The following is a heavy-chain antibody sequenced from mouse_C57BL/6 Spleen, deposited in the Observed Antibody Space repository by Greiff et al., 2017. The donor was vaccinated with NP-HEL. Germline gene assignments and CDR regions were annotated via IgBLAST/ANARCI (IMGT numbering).Heavy chain of an antibody. V-gene: IGHV1-52*01. Sequence: QVHVKQPGAELVRPGSSVKLSCKASGYTFTSYWMHWVKQRPIQGLEWIGNIDPSDSETHYNQKFKDKATLTVDKSSSTAYMQLSSLTSEDSAVYYCARMSYSPYAMDYWGQGTSVTVSS. J-gene: IGHJ4*01. CDR2: IDPSDSET. CDR3: ARMSYSPYAMDY. CDR1: GYTFTSYW. D-gene: IGHD2-12*01.